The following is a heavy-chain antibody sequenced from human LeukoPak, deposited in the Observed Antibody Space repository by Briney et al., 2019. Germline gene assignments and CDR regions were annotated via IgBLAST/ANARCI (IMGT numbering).Heavy chain of an antibody. V-gene: IGHV3-48*03. CDR3: AREQLAAPPDYYYMDV. D-gene: IGHD6-6*01. CDR1: GFTFSSYA. CDR2: ISSSGSTI. J-gene: IGHJ6*03. Sequence: PGGSLRLSCAASGFTFSSYAMSWVRQAPGKGLEWVSYISSSGSTIYYADSVKGRFTISRDNAKNSLYLQMNSLRAEDTAVYYCAREQLAAPPDYYYMDVWGKGTTVTVSS.